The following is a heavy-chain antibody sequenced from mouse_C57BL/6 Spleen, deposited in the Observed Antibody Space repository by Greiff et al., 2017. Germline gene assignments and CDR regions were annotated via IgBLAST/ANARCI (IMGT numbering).Heavy chain of an antibody. Sequence: QVHVKQPGAELVKPGASVKMSCKASGYTFPSYWITWVKQRPGQGLAWLGDIYPGSGSTNYNEQFKSKATLTVDKSSSTAYMQLSSLTSEDSAVDNCARRGVYDGYPDWGQGTLVTVSA. CDR2: IYPGSGST. CDR3: ARRGVYDGYPD. CDR1: GYTFPSYW. D-gene: IGHD2-3*01. J-gene: IGHJ3*01. V-gene: IGHV1-55*01.